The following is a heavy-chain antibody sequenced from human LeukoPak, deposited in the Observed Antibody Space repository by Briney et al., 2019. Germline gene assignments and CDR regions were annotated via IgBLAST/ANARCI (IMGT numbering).Heavy chain of an antibody. J-gene: IGHJ5*02. D-gene: IGHD3-16*01. CDR3: AGDWRLGELLPTRFDP. CDR1: GDSISNYY. Sequence: SETLSLTCTVSGDSISNYYWSWIRQPPGKGLEWIGSIYYSGSTYYNPSLKSRVTISVDTSKNQFSLKLSSVTAADTAVYYCAGDWRLGELLPTRFDPWGQGTLVTVSS. CDR2: IYYSGST. V-gene: IGHV4-39*07.